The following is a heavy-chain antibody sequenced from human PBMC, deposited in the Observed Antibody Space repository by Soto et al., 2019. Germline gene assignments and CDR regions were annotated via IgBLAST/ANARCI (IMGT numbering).Heavy chain of an antibody. J-gene: IGHJ4*02. CDR2: IWFDGSNK. CDR1: GFTFSSYG. CDR3: ATTGPY. Sequence: QVQLVESGGGVVQPGRSLRLSCAASGFTFSSYGMHWVRQAPGKGLEWVAVIWFDGSNKFCADSVKGRFTISRDNSMNTVSLQMNSLRDEESAAYYCATTGPYWGQGTLVTVSS. V-gene: IGHV3-33*01.